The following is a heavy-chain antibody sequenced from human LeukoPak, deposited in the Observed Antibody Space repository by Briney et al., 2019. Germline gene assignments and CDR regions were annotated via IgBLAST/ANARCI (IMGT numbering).Heavy chain of an antibody. Sequence: SETLSLTCTVSGGSISSYYWSWIRQPPGKGLEWIGYIYYSGSTNYNPSLKSRVTIPVDTSKNQFSLKLSSVTAADTAVYYCARGYYDFWSGYGPYFDYWGQGTLVTVSS. CDR3: ARGYYDFWSGYGPYFDY. V-gene: IGHV4-59*01. J-gene: IGHJ4*02. D-gene: IGHD3-3*01. CDR2: IYYSGST. CDR1: GGSISSYY.